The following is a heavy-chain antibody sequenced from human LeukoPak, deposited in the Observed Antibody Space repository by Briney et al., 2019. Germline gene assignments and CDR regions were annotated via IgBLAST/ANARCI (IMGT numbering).Heavy chain of an antibody. D-gene: IGHD6-13*01. Sequence: GGFLRLSCSASGFTFSSSSMHWVRRAPGKGLVWVSRISSDGTSTNYADSVKGRFIISRDNAKNTLYLQMNSLRAEDTAVYFCARVRSSSWFDYWGQGTLVAVSS. J-gene: IGHJ4*02. CDR2: ISSDGTST. CDR3: ARVRSSSWFDY. V-gene: IGHV3-74*01. CDR1: GFTFSSSS.